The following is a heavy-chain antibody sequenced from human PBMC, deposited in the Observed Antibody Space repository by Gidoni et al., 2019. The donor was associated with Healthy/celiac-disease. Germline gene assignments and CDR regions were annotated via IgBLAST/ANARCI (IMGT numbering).Heavy chain of an antibody. CDR3: ARRGGGYCTGGVCYRDWFDP. CDR2: IYYSGST. CDR1: GGSISSSRYY. V-gene: IGHV4-39*01. Sequence: QLQLQESGPGLVKPSETLSLTCTVSGGSISSSRYYWGWIRQPPGKGLEWIGSIYYSGSTYYNPSLKSRVTISVDTSKNQFSLKLSSVTAADTAVYYCARRGGGYCTGGVCYRDWFDPWGQGTLVTVS. J-gene: IGHJ5*02. D-gene: IGHD2-8*02.